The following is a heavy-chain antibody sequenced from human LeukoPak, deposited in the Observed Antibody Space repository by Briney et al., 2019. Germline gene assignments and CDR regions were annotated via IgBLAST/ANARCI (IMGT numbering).Heavy chain of an antibody. CDR1: GFTFSNYW. D-gene: IGHD6-13*01. Sequence: GGSLRLSCAASGFTFSNYWMHWVRQAPGKGLVWVSRINSDGSSRNYADSVKGRFTISRDNAKNTLYLQMSSLRAEDTAVYYCASASSHRIAAGGDYWGQGTLVSVSS. J-gene: IGHJ4*02. V-gene: IGHV3-74*01. CDR3: ASASSHRIAAGGDY. CDR2: INSDGSSR.